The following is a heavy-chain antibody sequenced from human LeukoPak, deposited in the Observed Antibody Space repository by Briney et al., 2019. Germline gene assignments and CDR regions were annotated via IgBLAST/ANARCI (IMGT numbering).Heavy chain of an antibody. CDR3: ARVGGSGYDPTYYYGMDV. J-gene: IGHJ6*02. CDR1: GGSISSYY. Sequence: TSETLSLTCTVSGGSISSYYWSWIRQPPGKGLEWIGYIYYSGSTNYNPSLKSRVTISVDTSKNQFSLKLSSVTAADTAVYYCARVGGSGYDPTYYYGMDVWGQGTTVTVSS. V-gene: IGHV4-59*01. CDR2: IYYSGST. D-gene: IGHD5-12*01.